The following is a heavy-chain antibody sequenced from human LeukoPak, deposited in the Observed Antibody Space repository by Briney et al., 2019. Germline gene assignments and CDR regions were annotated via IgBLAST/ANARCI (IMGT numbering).Heavy chain of an antibody. V-gene: IGHV3-30*04. Sequence: GRSLRLSCAASGFTFSSYAMHWVRQAPGKGLEWVAVISYDGSNKYYADSVKGRFTISRDNSKNTLYLQMNSLRAEDTAVYYCAKDYGLPSGMDVWGQGTTVTVSS. J-gene: IGHJ6*02. D-gene: IGHD3-10*01. CDR3: AKDYGLPSGMDV. CDR1: GFTFSSYA. CDR2: ISYDGSNK.